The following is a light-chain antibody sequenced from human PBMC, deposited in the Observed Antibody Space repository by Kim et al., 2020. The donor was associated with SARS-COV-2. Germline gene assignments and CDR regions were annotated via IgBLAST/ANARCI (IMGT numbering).Light chain of an antibody. J-gene: IGLJ2*01. CDR1: SLRSYY. CDR2: GNN. CDR3: KSRDSSGKVV. V-gene: IGLV3-19*01. Sequence: SSELTQDPAVSVALGQTVRITCQGDSLRSYYASWYQQRPGQAAVAAIYGNNYCTSGIRDRFSSYSAGNTASLIITGAQAEDEADYYCKSRDSSGKVVFGGGTQLTVL.